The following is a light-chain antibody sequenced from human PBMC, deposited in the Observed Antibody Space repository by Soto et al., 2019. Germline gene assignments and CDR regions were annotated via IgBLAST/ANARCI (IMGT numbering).Light chain of an antibody. CDR2: RAS. CDR1: QNIYNN. J-gene: IGKJ1*01. Sequence: IVMTQSPATLSVSPGERATLSCRASQNIYNNIAWYQHRPGQAPRLLIYRASTRATGVPARFSGSGSGTEFTLTISSLQSEDFTVYSCLQYHNLWAFGQGTKVEIK. CDR3: LQYHNLWA. V-gene: IGKV3-15*01.